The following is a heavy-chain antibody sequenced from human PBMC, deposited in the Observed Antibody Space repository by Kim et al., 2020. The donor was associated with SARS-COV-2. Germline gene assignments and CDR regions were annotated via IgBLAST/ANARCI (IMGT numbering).Heavy chain of an antibody. V-gene: IGHV3-33*06. Sequence: GRFTMYRDNSKNTLYLQMNSLRAEDTAVYYCAKPAGRAAAGEDDYYYMDVWGKGTTVTVSS. D-gene: IGHD6-13*01. J-gene: IGHJ6*03. CDR3: AKPAGRAAAGEDDYYYMDV.